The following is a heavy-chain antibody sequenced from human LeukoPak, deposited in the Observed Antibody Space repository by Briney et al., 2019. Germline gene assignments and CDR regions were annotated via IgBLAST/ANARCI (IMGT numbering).Heavy chain of an antibody. V-gene: IGHV3-30-3*01. D-gene: IGHD6-19*01. CDR1: GFTFSNYA. Sequence: GRSLRLSCAASGFTFSNYAMHWVRQAPGKGLEWVAVISYDGSNKYYADSVKGRFTISRDNAKNSLYLQMNSLRVDDTAVYYCARATGYSSGWYPYWGQGTLVTVSS. CDR3: ARATGYSSGWYPY. J-gene: IGHJ4*02. CDR2: ISYDGSNK.